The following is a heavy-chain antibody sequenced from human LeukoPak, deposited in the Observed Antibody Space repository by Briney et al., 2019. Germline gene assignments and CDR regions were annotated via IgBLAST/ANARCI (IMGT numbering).Heavy chain of an antibody. CDR3: AKDQKWGPAGYYFDS. Sequence: GGSLRLSCAASGFTFSSYAMSWVRQAPEKGLEWVSTISGSGGGTYYADSVKGRFTISRDDSKNTLDLQMNSLRGEDTAVYYCAKDQKWGPAGYYFDSWGQGTLVTVSS. CDR2: ISGSGGGT. V-gene: IGHV3-23*01. D-gene: IGHD2-2*01. J-gene: IGHJ4*02. CDR1: GFTFSSYA.